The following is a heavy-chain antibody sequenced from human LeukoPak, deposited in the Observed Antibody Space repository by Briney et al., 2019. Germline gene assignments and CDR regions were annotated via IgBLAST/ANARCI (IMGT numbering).Heavy chain of an antibody. CDR3: ARLDYFSSGSARPSFDY. V-gene: IGHV5-51*01. J-gene: IGHJ4*02. D-gene: IGHD3-10*01. Sequence: GESLKISFKGSGYRFSSYWIGWVRQMPGKGLEWMAIIYPGDSETRYSPSFQGQVTVSVDKSIRTAYMQYTRLKPSDIDKNDGARLDYFSSGSARPSFDYWGQGTLVTVSS. CDR1: GYRFSSYW. CDR2: IYPGDSET.